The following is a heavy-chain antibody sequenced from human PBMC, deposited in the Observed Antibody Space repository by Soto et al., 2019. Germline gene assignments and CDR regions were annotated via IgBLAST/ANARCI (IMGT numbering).Heavy chain of an antibody. J-gene: IGHJ5*02. D-gene: IGHD2-15*01. V-gene: IGHV1-46*01. CDR2: IGPSGGGT. Sequence: QVQLVQSGAEVKKLGASVKVSCKASGYTFTSNYMHWVRQAPGQGLEWMGIIGPSGGGTSYAQKFQGRLTMDRDTSTSTVYMELSSLRSEDTAVYYCARDRVDCSGGNCWRSVEDTWGQGTLVTVSS. CDR3: ARDRVDCSGGNCWRSVEDT. CDR1: GYTFTSNY.